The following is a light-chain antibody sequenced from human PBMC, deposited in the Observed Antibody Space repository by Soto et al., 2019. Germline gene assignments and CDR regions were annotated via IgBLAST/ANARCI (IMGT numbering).Light chain of an antibody. J-gene: IGKJ5*01. Sequence: EIVLTQSPDTLSVSPGERVTLSCRASQSIGSHLAWYQQIPGQTPRLIMYATSVRATGVPARFSGSGSETEFTLTISSLQSEDFAVYYCQQYQDWPPITFGQGTRLEIK. CDR1: QSIGSH. CDR2: ATS. V-gene: IGKV3-15*01. CDR3: QQYQDWPPIT.